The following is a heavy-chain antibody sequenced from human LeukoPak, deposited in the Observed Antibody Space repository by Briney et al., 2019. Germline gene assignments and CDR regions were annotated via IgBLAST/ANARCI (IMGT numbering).Heavy chain of an antibody. CDR1: GFTFSNVW. V-gene: IGHV3-15*01. J-gene: IGHJ6*02. CDR2: IRRKTDGETT. D-gene: IGHD6-13*01. Sequence: GGSLRLSCAASGFTFSNVWMSWVRQVPGKGLEWVGRIRRKTDGETTDHAAPVKGRFTISRDDSKNTLYLQMNSLRAEDTAVYYCSGCSSWYFSYYYGMDVWGQGTTVTVSS. CDR3: SGCSSWYFSYYYGMDV.